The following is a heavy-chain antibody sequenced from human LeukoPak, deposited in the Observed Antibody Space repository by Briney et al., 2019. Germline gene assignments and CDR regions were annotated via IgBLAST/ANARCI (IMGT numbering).Heavy chain of an antibody. CDR3: ARGLMGVYNWNLPAGEDDY. J-gene: IGHJ4*02. CDR2: IIPIFGTA. V-gene: IGHV1-69*13. CDR1: GGTFSSYA. D-gene: IGHD1-20*01. Sequence: SVKVSCKASGGTFSSYAISWVRQAPGQGFEWMGGIIPIFGTANYAQKFQGRVTITADESTSTAYMELSSLRSEDTAVYYCARGLMGVYNWNLPAGEDDYWGQGTLVTVSS.